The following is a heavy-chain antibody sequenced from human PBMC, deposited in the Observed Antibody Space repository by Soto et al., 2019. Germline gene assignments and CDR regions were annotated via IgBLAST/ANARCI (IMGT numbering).Heavy chain of an antibody. CDR1: GGTFSTYV. D-gene: IGHD1-26*01. CDR3: ARGRIAGAATDFYYYGMDV. J-gene: IGHJ6*02. V-gene: IGHV1-69*12. Sequence: QVQLVQSGAEVKKPGSSVKVSCKASGGTFSTYVISLVRQAPGQGLEWMGGIIPVFATTNYAQKFQGRVTITADESTRTGYMELNSLRSEDTAVYYCARGRIAGAATDFYYYGMDVWGQGTSVTVSS. CDR2: IIPVFATT.